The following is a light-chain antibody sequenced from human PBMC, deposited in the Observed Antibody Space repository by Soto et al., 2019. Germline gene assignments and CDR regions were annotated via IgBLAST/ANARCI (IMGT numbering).Light chain of an antibody. J-gene: IGKJ4*01. Sequence: DIQMTQSPSTLSATAGDRVTITCRASQSISSWLAWYQHKPGKAPKLLIYHAYSLESGVPSRFSGSASGTEFTLTISSLQPDDFATYYCQQYDNYPLTFGGGTKVDIK. V-gene: IGKV1-5*01. CDR3: QQYDNYPLT. CDR1: QSISSW. CDR2: HAY.